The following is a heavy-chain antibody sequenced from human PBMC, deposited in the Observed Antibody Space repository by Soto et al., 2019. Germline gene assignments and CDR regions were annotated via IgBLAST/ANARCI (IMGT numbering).Heavy chain of an antibody. Sequence: SETLSLTCAVYGGSFSGYYWSWIRQPPGKGLEWIGEINHSGSTNYNPSLKSRVTISVDTSKNQFSLKLSSVTAADTAVYYCARGARASPGYYGSGSYYTINWFDPWGQGTLVTVSS. CDR3: ARGARASPGYYGSGSYYTINWFDP. CDR1: GGSFSGYY. CDR2: INHSGST. J-gene: IGHJ5*02. D-gene: IGHD3-10*01. V-gene: IGHV4-34*01.